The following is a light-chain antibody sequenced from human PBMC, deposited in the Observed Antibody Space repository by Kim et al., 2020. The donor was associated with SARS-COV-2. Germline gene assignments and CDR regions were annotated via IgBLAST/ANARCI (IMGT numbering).Light chain of an antibody. J-gene: IGLJ2*01. CDR2: YDS. CDR3: QVWDSSSDHRV. Sequence: SYELTQPPSVSVAPGKTARITCGGNNIGSKSVHWYQQKPGQAPVLVIYYDSDRPSGIPERFSGSNSGNTATLTICRVEAGDEADYYSQVWDSSSDHRVFG. CDR1: NIGSKS. V-gene: IGLV3-21*04.